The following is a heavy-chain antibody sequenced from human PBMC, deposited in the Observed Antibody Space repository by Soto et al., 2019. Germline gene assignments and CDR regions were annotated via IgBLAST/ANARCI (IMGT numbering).Heavy chain of an antibody. J-gene: IGHJ5*02. CDR2: IIPIFGTA. CDR1: GGTFSSYA. V-gene: IGHV1-69*06. Sequence: QVQLVQSGAEVKKPGSSVKVSCKASGGTFSSYAISWVRQDPGQGLEWMGGIIPIFGTANYAQKFQGRVMITADKSTSSAHMDLRSLRSVDTAVYHCARLIVQENCGGDCYAACGQGTLVTVSS. D-gene: IGHD2-21*02. CDR3: ARLIVQENCGGDCYAA.